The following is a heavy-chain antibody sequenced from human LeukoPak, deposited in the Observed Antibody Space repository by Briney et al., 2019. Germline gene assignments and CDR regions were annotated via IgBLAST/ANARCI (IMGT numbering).Heavy chain of an antibody. Sequence: QPGGPLRLSCAPSVYTLGNYAVSWVRQAPGRGREWGSDICGSSTLYADSVKGQYTISRDNSRNTVYLQMNSLRVEDTAIYYCATLYSRYSDYWGQGTLVTVS. CDR1: VYTLGNYA. V-gene: IGHV3-23*01. CDR2: ICGSST. CDR3: ATLYSRYSDY. D-gene: IGHD3-22*01. J-gene: IGHJ4*02.